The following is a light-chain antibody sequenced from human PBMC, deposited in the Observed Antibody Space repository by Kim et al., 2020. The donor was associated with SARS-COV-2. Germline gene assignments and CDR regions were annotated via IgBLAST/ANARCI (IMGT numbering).Light chain of an antibody. Sequence: DIHMSQSPSSLSASVGDRVTITCRASQNIRGHLNWYQQKTGKAPELLIYGASTLQSGVPSRFSGSESGTDFTLTISSLQPEDFATYYCQQSYRIPMAFGQGPRWKSN. J-gene: IGKJ1*01. V-gene: IGKV1-39*01. CDR1: QNIRGH. CDR2: GAS. CDR3: QQSYRIPMA.